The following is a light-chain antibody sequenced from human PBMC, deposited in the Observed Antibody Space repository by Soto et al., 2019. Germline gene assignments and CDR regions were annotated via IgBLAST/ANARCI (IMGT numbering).Light chain of an antibody. CDR1: QSVSSSY. Sequence: EIVLTQSPGTLSLSPGERATLSCSASQSVSSSYLACYQQKPGQAPRLLIYGASSRATGIPDRFSGSGSGTDFTLTISRLEPEDFAVYYCQQYGSSPPALTFGGGTKVEIK. CDR2: GAS. J-gene: IGKJ4*01. CDR3: QQYGSSPPALT. V-gene: IGKV3-20*01.